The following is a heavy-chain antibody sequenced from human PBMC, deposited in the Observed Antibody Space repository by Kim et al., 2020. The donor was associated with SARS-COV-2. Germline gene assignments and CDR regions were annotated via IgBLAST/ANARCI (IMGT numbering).Heavy chain of an antibody. CDR2: INHSGST. CDR1: GGSFSGYY. V-gene: IGHV4-34*01. CDR3: ARFRGGYYYCGMDG. D-gene: IGHD3-10*01. Sequence: SETLSLTCAVYGGSFSGYYWSWIRQPPGKGLEWIGEINHSGSTNYNPSLKSRVTISVDTSKNPFSLALSSVTAADTVVYFCARFRGGYYYCGMDGSVQGATVAVSA. J-gene: IGHJ6*01.